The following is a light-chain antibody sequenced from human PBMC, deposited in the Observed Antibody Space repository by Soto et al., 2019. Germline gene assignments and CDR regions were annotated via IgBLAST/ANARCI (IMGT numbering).Light chain of an antibody. V-gene: IGKV3-20*01. CDR2: GAS. J-gene: IGKJ1*01. CDR1: QSVSNNY. Sequence: GARCLTGKKVDIRSCRASQSVSNNYLAWYQQKPGQAPWLLIYGASNRATGIPDRFSGSGSGTDFTLTICRQADEDVAENYGEQYGSPGRFAEGTKV. CDR3: EQYGSPGR.